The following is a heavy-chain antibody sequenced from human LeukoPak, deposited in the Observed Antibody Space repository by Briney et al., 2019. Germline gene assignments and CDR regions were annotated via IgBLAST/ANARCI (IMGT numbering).Heavy chain of an antibody. Sequence: GESLKISCKGSGYNFSNYWIGWVRQMPGKGLEWMGLIYPGDSDTTYSSSFQGQVTFSADKSINTAYLQWSSLKASDTAVYYCATAAIVGATTYFDYWGQGTLVIVSS. J-gene: IGHJ4*02. V-gene: IGHV5-51*01. CDR1: GYNFSNYW. CDR3: ATAAIVGATTYFDY. CDR2: IYPGDSDT. D-gene: IGHD1-26*01.